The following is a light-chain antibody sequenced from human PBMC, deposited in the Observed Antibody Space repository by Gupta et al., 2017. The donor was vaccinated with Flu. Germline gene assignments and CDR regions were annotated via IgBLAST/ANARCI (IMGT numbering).Light chain of an antibody. V-gene: IGLV2-14*01. CDR3: SSYTSSSTGV. CDR2: EVS. Sequence: QSALPQPASVPGSPCPSTTIPCTGTSSDVGGYNYVSWYQQHPGKAPKLMIYEVSNRPSGVSNRFSGSKSGNTASLTISGLQAEDEADYYCSSYTSSSTGVFGGGTKLTVL. CDR1: SSDVGGYNY. J-gene: IGLJ2*01.